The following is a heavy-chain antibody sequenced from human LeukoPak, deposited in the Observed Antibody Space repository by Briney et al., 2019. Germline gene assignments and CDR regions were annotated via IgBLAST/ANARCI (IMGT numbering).Heavy chain of an antibody. V-gene: IGHV3-48*04. CDR3: ARDQDYYDSSVTGDY. CDR1: GFTFSSYS. CDR2: ISSGSSIM. Sequence: GGSLRLSCAASGFTFSSYSMNWVRQAPGKGLEWVSYISSGSSIMYYADSVKGRFIISRDNAKNSLYLQMNSLRAEDTAVYYCARDQDYYDSSVTGDYWGQGTRVTVSS. J-gene: IGHJ4*02. D-gene: IGHD3-22*01.